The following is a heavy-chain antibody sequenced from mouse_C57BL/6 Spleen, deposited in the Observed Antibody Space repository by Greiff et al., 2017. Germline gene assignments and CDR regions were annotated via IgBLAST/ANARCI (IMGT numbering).Heavy chain of an antibody. CDR1: GFTFSSYA. CDR2: ISSGGDYI. V-gene: IGHV5-9-1*02. Sequence: VESGEGLVKPGGSLKLSCAASGFTFSSYAMSWVRQTPEKRLEWVAYISSGGDYIYYADTVKGRFTISRDNARNTLYLQMSSLKSEDTAMYYCTRLYGSSYAMDYWGQGTSVTVSS. D-gene: IGHD1-1*01. CDR3: TRLYGSSYAMDY. J-gene: IGHJ4*01.